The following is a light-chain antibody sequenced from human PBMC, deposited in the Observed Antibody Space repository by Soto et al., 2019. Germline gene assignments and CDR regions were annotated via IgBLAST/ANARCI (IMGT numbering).Light chain of an antibody. CDR2: AAI. CDR3: QQSYNVPRT. V-gene: IGKV1-39*01. CDR1: QSIANF. Sequence: DIQMTQSPSSLSASVGDRVTITCRASQSIANFLNWYQQKPGKAPQLLVYAAISLKSGVPSRFGGSGSGTDFTLTISSLQPEDFATYYCQQSYNVPRTFGQGTNVEIK. J-gene: IGKJ2*01.